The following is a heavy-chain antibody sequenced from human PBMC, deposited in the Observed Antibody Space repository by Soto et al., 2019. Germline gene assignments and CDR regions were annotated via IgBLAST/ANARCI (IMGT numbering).Heavy chain of an antibody. D-gene: IGHD5-18*01. CDR3: ARDRYSYAFDY. J-gene: IGHJ4*02. Sequence: PSETLSLTCTVSCGSISSYYWSWIRQPPGKGLEWIGNIDYSGSTNYNPSLKSRVTLSIDTSKNQFSLKLMSVTAADTAVYYCARDRYSYAFDYWGQGTLVTVSS. V-gene: IGHV4-59*01. CDR1: CGSISSYY. CDR2: IDYSGST.